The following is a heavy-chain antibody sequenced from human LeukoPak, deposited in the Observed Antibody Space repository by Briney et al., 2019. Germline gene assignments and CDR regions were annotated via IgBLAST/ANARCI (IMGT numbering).Heavy chain of an antibody. Sequence: GGSLRLSCAASGFTFSNYWMNWIRQAPGKGLVWVSRIKSDGSTATYADSVKGRFSVSRDNAKNTVYLQMNSLRTEDTAVYYCAKSDYFDHWGQGTLVTVSS. V-gene: IGHV3-74*01. J-gene: IGHJ5*02. CDR1: GFTFSNYW. D-gene: IGHD4-17*01. CDR3: AKSDYFDH. CDR2: IKSDGSTA.